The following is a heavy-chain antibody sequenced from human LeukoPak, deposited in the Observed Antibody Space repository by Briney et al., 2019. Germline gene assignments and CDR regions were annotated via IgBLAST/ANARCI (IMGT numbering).Heavy chain of an antibody. J-gene: IGHJ5*02. Sequence: GGSLRLSCAASGFTFSSYGMHWVRQAPGKGLEWVAVISYDGSNKYYADSVKGRFTISRDNSKNTLYLQMNSLRAEDTALYHCAREGHRLKYCSSTSCYGGQFDPWGQGTLVTVS. CDR3: AREGHRLKYCSSTSCYGGQFDP. CDR2: ISYDGSNK. V-gene: IGHV3-30*03. CDR1: GFTFSSYG. D-gene: IGHD2-2*01.